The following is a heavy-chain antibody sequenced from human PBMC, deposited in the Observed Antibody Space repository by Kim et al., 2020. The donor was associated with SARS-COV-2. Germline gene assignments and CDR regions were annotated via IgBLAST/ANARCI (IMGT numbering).Heavy chain of an antibody. Sequence: GESLKISCQTSGYSFTNYWIGWVRQMPGKGLEWMGIMCPGDSDTRYTPSFEGQVTISADNSITTVYLQWNSLKASDTAIYYCARRGSYGSDFDYWGQGTLVTVSS. CDR2: MCPGDSDT. CDR1: GYSFTNYW. D-gene: IGHD6-19*01. CDR3: ARRGSYGSDFDY. V-gene: IGHV5-51*01. J-gene: IGHJ4*02.